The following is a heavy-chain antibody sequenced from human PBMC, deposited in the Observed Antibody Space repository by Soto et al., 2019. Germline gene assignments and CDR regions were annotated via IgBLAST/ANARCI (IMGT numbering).Heavy chain of an antibody. CDR1: GYTFTSYD. V-gene: IGHV1-8*01. D-gene: IGHD4-17*01. J-gene: IGHJ4*02. Sequence: QVQLVQSGAEVKKPGASVKVSCKASGYTFTSYDINWVRQATGQGLEWMGWMNPNSGNTGYAQKFQGRVTMTRNTSLSTAYMELSSLTSDDTAVSYCARSTNDYGDRHWGQGPLVTVSS. CDR3: ARSTNDYGDRH. CDR2: MNPNSGNT.